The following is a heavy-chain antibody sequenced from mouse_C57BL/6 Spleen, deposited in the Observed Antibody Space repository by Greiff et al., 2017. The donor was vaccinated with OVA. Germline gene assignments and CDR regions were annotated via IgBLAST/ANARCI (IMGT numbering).Heavy chain of an antibody. D-gene: IGHD1-1*01. CDR1: GYTFTSYW. J-gene: IGHJ3*01. CDR3: ANQGAYGSSYSFAY. CDR2: IYPGSGST. Sequence: QVQLQQPGAELVKPGASVKMSCKASGYTFTSYWITWVKQRPGQGLEWIGDIYPGSGSTNYNEKFKSKATLTVDKSSSTAYMQLSSLTSEDSAVYYCANQGAYGSSYSFAYWGQGTLVTVSA. V-gene: IGHV1-55*01.